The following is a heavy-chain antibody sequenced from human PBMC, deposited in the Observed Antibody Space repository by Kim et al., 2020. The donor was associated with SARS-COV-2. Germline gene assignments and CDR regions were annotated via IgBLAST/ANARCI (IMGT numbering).Heavy chain of an antibody. CDR2: IDPSDSYT. J-gene: IGHJ3*02. CDR3: ASSSIAAAAGMGAFDI. Sequence: GESLKISCKGSGYSFTSYWISWVRQMPGKGLEWMGRIDPSDSYTNYSPSFQGHVTISADKSISTAYLQWSSLKASDTAMYYCASSSIAAAAGMGAFDIWGQGTMVTVSS. CDR1: GYSFTSYW. V-gene: IGHV5-10-1*01. D-gene: IGHD6-13*01.